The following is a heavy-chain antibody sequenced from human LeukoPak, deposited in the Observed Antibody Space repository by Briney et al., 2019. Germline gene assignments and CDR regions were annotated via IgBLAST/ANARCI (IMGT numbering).Heavy chain of an antibody. D-gene: IGHD3-10*01. Sequence: PGGSLRLSCAASGFNFNIYSMNWVRQAPGKGLEWIGYIYYSGSTYYNPSLKSRVTISVDTSKNQFSLKLTSATAADTAVYYCARDRELGYWGQGTLVTVSS. V-gene: IGHV4-59*01. J-gene: IGHJ4*02. CDR2: IYYSGST. CDR1: GFNFNIYS. CDR3: ARDRELGY.